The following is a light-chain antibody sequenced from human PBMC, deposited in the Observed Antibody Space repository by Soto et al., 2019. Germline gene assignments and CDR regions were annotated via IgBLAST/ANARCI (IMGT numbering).Light chain of an antibody. CDR3: SSYTSSSTSYV. V-gene: IGLV2-14*01. Sequence: DLTHPAYGYSSDLHALPITYTKTSSDVGGYNYVSWYQQHPGKAPKLMIYDVSNRPSGVSNRFSGSKSGNTASLTISGLQAEDEADYYCSSYTSSSTSYVFGTGTKVTVL. CDR2: DVS. J-gene: IGLJ1*01. CDR1: SSDVGGYNY.